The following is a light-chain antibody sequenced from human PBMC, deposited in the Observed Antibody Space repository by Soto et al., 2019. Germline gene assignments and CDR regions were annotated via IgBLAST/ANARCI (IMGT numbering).Light chain of an antibody. Sequence: EIVMTQSPATLSVSPGERATLSCRASQSVSSNLAWYQQKPGQAPRLLISGASTRATGIPGRFSGSGSGTDFTLTISSLQSEDFAVYYCQQYNIWPPYTFGQGTKLEIK. CDR3: QQYNIWPPYT. CDR1: QSVSSN. CDR2: GAS. J-gene: IGKJ2*01. V-gene: IGKV3-15*01.